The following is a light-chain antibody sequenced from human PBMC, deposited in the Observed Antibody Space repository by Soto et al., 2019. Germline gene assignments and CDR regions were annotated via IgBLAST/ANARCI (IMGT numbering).Light chain of an antibody. Sequence: DIQMTQSPSSLSASVGDTVTITCRASQGIIDYLAWYQQRPGKAPNLLIYAASTLQIGVPSRFSGSGAGTDFTLTISSLQPEDAATYYCQKYDSAPQTFGPVTKVESK. V-gene: IGKV1-27*01. J-gene: IGKJ1*01. CDR1: QGIIDY. CDR3: QKYDSAPQT. CDR2: AAS.